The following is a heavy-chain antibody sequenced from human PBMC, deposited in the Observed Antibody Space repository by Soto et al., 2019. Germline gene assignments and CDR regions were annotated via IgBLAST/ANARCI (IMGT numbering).Heavy chain of an antibody. V-gene: IGHV3-30-3*01. CDR2: ISYDGNIK. D-gene: IGHD3-10*01. CDR3: ARDRYNSYYSRGQYFQH. CDR1: GFTFSTYA. J-gene: IGHJ1*01. Sequence: GPLRLSCTASGFTFSTYAMHWVRQAPGKGLEWVALISYDGNIKYYADSVKGRFTVSRDNSKNTFSVQMSSLRAEDTAVYYCARDRYNSYYSRGQYFQHWGQGTLVTVSS.